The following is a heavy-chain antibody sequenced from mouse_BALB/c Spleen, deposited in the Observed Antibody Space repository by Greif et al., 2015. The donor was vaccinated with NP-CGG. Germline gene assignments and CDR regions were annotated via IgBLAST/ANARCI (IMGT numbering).Heavy chain of an antibody. CDR1: GFNIKDTY. J-gene: IGHJ3*01. Sequence: VQLQQSGAELVKPGASVKLSCTASGFNIKDTYMHWVKQRPEQGLEWIGRIDPANGNTKYDPKFQGKATITADTSSNTAYLQISSLTSEDTAVYYCALMITTAYWGQGTLVTVSA. CDR3: ALMITTAY. D-gene: IGHD2-4*01. CDR2: IDPANGNT. V-gene: IGHV14-3*02.